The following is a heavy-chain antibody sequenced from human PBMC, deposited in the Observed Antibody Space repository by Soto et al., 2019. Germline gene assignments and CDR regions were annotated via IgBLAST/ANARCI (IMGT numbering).Heavy chain of an antibody. V-gene: IGHV3-7*03. Sequence: GGSLRLSCAASGFTFSSYWMSWVRQAPGKGLEWVANIKQDGSEKYYVDSVKGRFTISRDTSKNTLSLQMTSLRADDTAVYYCARDDSFLGAPFHYWGQGTLVTVSS. CDR1: GFTFSSYW. CDR2: IKQDGSEK. D-gene: IGHD3-16*01. CDR3: ARDDSFLGAPFHY. J-gene: IGHJ4*02.